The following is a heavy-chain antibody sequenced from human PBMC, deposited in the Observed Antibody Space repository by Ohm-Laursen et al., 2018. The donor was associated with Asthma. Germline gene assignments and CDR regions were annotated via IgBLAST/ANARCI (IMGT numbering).Heavy chain of an antibody. D-gene: IGHD1-26*01. CDR2: ISSTGGST. CDR3: ARIGPEWELPGREYSLIH. CDR1: KFTFSNYA. J-gene: IGHJ1*01. Sequence: GSLRLSCAASKFTFSNYAMNWLRQPPGKGLEWVSEISSTGGSTDYADSVKGRFTISRDNAKNSLYLQMNSLRAEDTALYYCARIGPEWELPGREYSLIHWGQGTLVTVSS. V-gene: IGHV3-21*01.